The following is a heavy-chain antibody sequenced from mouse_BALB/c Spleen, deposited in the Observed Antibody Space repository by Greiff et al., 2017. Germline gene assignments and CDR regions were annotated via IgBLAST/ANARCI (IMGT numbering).Heavy chain of an antibody. Sequence: EVKLMESGGGLVKPGGSLKLSCAASGFTFSSYAMSWVRQTPEKRLEWVASISSGGSTYYPDSVKGRFTISRDNARNILYLQMSSLRSEDTAMYYCARDGSRDYYAMDYWGQGTSVTVSS. CDR2: ISSGGST. D-gene: IGHD1-1*01. J-gene: IGHJ4*01. CDR3: ARDGSRDYYAMDY. V-gene: IGHV5-6-5*01. CDR1: GFTFSSYA.